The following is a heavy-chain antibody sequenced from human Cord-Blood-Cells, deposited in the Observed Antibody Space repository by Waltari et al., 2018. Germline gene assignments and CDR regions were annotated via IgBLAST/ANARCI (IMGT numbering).Heavy chain of an antibody. Sequence: QVQLVQSGAEVKKPGSSVKFSCKASGATFSSYAISWVRQGPGQGLEWMGGISTIFGTANDAQKFQGRVTITADKSTSTAYMELSSLRSEDTAVYYCAGGISLNAFDIWGQGTMVTVSS. J-gene: IGHJ3*02. V-gene: IGHV1-69*06. D-gene: IGHD3-16*01. CDR1: GATFSSYA. CDR2: ISTIFGTA. CDR3: AGGISLNAFDI.